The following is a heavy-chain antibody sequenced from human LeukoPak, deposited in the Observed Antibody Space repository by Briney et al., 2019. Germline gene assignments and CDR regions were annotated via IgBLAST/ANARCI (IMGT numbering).Heavy chain of an antibody. CDR3: ARDRLAYCGGDCQTEYFQH. V-gene: IGHV3-30-3*01. D-gene: IGHD2-21*02. CDR1: GFTFSSYA. Sequence: GGSLRLSCAASGFTFSSYAMHWVRQAPGEGLEWVAVISYDGSNKYYADSVKGRFTISRDNSKNTLYLQMNSLRAEDTAVYYCARDRLAYCGGDCQTEYFQHWGQGTLVTVSS. J-gene: IGHJ1*01. CDR2: ISYDGSNK.